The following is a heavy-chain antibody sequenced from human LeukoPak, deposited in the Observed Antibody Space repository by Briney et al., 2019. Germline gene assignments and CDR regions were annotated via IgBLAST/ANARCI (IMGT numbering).Heavy chain of an antibody. V-gene: IGHV1-8*02. CDR3: ARSTPPRSSSWYKYYYYYAMDV. Sequence: ASVKLSCKASGYTFTGYYMHWVRQAPGQGLEWMGWMNTNSGNTGYAQKFQGRVTMTRNTSISTDYMELSSLRSEDSAVYYCARSTPPRSSSWYKYYYYYAMDVWGQGTTVTVSS. CDR1: GYTFTGYY. CDR2: MNTNSGNT. D-gene: IGHD6-13*01. J-gene: IGHJ6*02.